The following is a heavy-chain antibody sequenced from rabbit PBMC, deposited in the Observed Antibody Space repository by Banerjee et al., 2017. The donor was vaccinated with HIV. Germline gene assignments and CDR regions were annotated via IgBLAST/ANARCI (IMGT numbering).Heavy chain of an antibody. D-gene: IGHD1-1*01. V-gene: IGHV1S40*01. CDR1: GFSFSSSYY. CDR2: IYAGSSGST. J-gene: IGHJ4*01. Sequence: QSLEESGGDLVKPGASLTLTCTASGFSFSSSYYMCWVRQAPGKGPEWIACIYAGSSGSTYYASWARGRFTISKTSSTTVTLQLNSLTAADTATYFCARANSNGYRDFNLWGPGTLVTVS. CDR3: ARANSNGYRDFNL.